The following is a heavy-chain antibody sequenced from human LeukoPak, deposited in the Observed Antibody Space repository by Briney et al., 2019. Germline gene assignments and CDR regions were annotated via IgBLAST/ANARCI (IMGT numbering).Heavy chain of an antibody. J-gene: IGHJ4*02. CDR3: ARGKPTIFGVVIIRGPFDY. D-gene: IGHD3-3*01. Sequence: SETLSLTCAVYGGSFSGYYWSWIRQPPGKGLEWIGEINHSGSTNYNPSLKSRATISVDTSKNQFSLKLSSVTAADTAVYYCARGKPTIFGVVIIRGPFDYWGQGTLVTVSS. CDR2: INHSGST. V-gene: IGHV4-34*01. CDR1: GGSFSGYY.